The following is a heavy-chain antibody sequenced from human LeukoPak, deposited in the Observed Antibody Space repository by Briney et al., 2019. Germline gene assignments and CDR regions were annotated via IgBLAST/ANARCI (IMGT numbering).Heavy chain of an antibody. CDR2: IIPIFGTA. CDR3: ASQGIVGATRYFDY. D-gene: IGHD1-26*01. Sequence: SVKLSCKSSGGTFSSYTISWVRQAPEQGLEWMGGIIPIFGTANYAQKFQGRVTITADESTSTAYMELSSLRSEDTAVYYCASQGIVGATRYFDYWGQGTLVTVSS. J-gene: IGHJ4*02. V-gene: IGHV1-69*01. CDR1: GGTFSSYT.